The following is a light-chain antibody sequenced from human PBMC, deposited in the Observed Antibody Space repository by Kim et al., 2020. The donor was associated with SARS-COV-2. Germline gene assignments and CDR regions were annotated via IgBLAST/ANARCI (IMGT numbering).Light chain of an antibody. CDR2: GKN. CDR1: SLRNYY. CDR3: NSRDSNDNVV. V-gene: IGLV3-19*01. Sequence: SELTQDPAVSVALGQTVRITCQGDSLRNYYATWYQQKPGQAPILVIYGKNNRPSGIPDRFSGSSSGNTASLTITGTQAGDEADYYCNSRDSNDNVVFGG. J-gene: IGLJ2*01.